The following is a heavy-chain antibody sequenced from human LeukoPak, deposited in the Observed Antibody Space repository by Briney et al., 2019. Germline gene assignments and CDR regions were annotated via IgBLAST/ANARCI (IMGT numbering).Heavy chain of an antibody. CDR2: IFYSGST. CDR1: GGYINSYY. V-gene: IGHV4-59*08. CDR3: ARQFSSGWNWSFDY. J-gene: IGHJ4*02. Sequence: PSETLSLTCTVSGGYINSYYWSWIRQPPGKGLEWIGHIFYSGSTSYNPSLKSRVTMSVDTSKNQFSPKLNSVTAADTAVYYCARQFSSGWNWSFDYWGQGTLVTVSS. D-gene: IGHD6-19*01.